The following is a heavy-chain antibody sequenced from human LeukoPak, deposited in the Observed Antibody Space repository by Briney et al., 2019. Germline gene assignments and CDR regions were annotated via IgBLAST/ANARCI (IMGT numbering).Heavy chain of an antibody. CDR3: ARSYSSSWCDY. J-gene: IGHJ4*02. D-gene: IGHD6-13*01. V-gene: IGHV4-61*02. Sequence: SETLSLTCTVSGGSISSDNYYGSWIRQPAGKGLEWIGLIYTSGTTNYNPSLKSRVTISVDTTKNQFSLKLSSVTAADTAVYYCARSYSSSWCDYWGQGTLVTVSS. CDR1: GGSISSDNYY. CDR2: IYTSGTT.